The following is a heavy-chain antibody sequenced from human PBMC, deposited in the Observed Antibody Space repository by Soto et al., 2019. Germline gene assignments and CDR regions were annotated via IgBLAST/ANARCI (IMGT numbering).Heavy chain of an antibody. D-gene: IGHD3-16*02. CDR3: ARGSQVIGNPLDY. V-gene: IGHV3-30-3*01. J-gene: IGHJ4*02. Sequence: PGGSLRLSCAASGFTFSSYAMHWVRQAPGKGLEWAAVISYDGSNKYYADSVKGRFTISRDNSKNTLYLQMNSLRAEDTAVYYCARGSQVIGNPLDYWGQGTLVTVSS. CDR2: ISYDGSNK. CDR1: GFTFSSYA.